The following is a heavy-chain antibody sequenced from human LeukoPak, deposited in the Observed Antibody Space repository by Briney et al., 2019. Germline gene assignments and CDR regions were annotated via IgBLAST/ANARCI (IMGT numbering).Heavy chain of an antibody. CDR3: ARLIAARPGWFAA. Sequence: SETLSLTCTVSGGSISSYYWSWIRQPPGKGLEWIGYIYTSGSTNYNPSLKSRVTISVDPSKNQFSLKLSSVTAADAAVYYCARLIAARPGWFAAWGQGTLGTVSA. D-gene: IGHD6-6*01. J-gene: IGHJ5*02. V-gene: IGHV4-4*09. CDR1: GGSISSYY. CDR2: IYTSGST.